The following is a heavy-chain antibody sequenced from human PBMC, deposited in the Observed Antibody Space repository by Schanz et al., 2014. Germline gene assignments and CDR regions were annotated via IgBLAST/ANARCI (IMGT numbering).Heavy chain of an antibody. V-gene: IGHV1-8*02. Sequence: QVQLVQSGAEVKKPGSSVKVSCTASGGTFSTYVVVCVRQAPGQGLEWLGWMNPNSGNPGFAQKFRGRVTMTRNTSMSTAYIELHILTSEDTAVYYCARGRTFDYWGQGTLVTVSS. CDR3: ARGRTFDY. CDR2: MNPNSGNP. CDR1: GGTFSTYV. J-gene: IGHJ4*02.